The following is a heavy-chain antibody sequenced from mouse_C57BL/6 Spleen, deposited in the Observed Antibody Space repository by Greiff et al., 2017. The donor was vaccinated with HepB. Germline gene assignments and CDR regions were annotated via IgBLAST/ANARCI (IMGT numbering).Heavy chain of an antibody. CDR1: GYTFTSYW. J-gene: IGHJ1*03. CDR2: IYPGSGST. D-gene: IGHD1-1*01. V-gene: IGHV1-55*01. CDR3: ARGGIVVAHWYFDV. Sequence: QVQLQQPGAELVKPGASVKMSCKASGYTFTSYWITWVKQRPGQGLEWIGDIYPGSGSTNYNEKFKSKATLTVDTSSSTAYMQLSSLTSEDSAVYYCARGGIVVAHWYFDVWGTGTTVTVSS.